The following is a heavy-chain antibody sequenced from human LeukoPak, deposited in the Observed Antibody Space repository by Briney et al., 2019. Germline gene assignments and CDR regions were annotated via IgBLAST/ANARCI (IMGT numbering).Heavy chain of an antibody. Sequence: PSQTLSLTCTVSGGSISSGGYYWSWIRQHPGKGLEGIGYIYYSGATYYNPSLKSRVPISVDPSKNQFSLKLSSVTAADTAVYYCARGRDDFWSGYIPGWFDPWGQGTLVTVPS. J-gene: IGHJ5*02. CDR1: GGSISSGGYY. CDR3: ARGRDDFWSGYIPGWFDP. D-gene: IGHD3-3*01. V-gene: IGHV4-31*03. CDR2: IYYSGAT.